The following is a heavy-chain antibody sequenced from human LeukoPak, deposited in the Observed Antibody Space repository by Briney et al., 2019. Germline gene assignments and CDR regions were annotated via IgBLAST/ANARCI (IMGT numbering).Heavy chain of an antibody. CDR2: MNPNSGNT. J-gene: IGHJ4*02. CDR3: ARESLAYRGGDCYSIDY. Sequence: ASVKVSCKASGYTFTSYDINWVRQATGQGLEWMGWMNPNSGNTGYAQKFQGRVTMTRNTSISTAYMELSSLRSEDTAVYYCARESLAYRGGDCYSIDYWGQGTLVTVSS. CDR1: GYTFTSYD. V-gene: IGHV1-8*01. D-gene: IGHD2-21*02.